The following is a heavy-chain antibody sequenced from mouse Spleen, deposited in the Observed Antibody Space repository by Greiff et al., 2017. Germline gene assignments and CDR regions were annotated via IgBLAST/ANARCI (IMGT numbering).Heavy chain of an antibody. CDR2: INPNNGGT. CDR3: ARDYYSNYWYFDV. Sequence: EVKLQQSGPELVKPGASVKMSCKASGYTFTDYNMHWVKQSHGKSLEWIGYINPNNGGTSYNQKFKGKATLTVNKSSSTAYMELRSLTSEDSAVYYCARDYYSNYWYFDVWGAGTTVTVSS. D-gene: IGHD2-5*01. CDR1: GYTFTDYN. J-gene: IGHJ1*01. V-gene: IGHV1-22*01.